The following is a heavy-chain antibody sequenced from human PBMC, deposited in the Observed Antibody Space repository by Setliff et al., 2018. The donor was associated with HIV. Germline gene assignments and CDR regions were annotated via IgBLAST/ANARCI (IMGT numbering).Heavy chain of an antibody. Sequence: GASVKVSCKASGYSLTSYSINWVRQAPGQGLEWMGCINCNAGNPTYAHGFTGRFVFSVDTSVSTAYLQISSLKAEDTAMYYCARGCNGGNCYHGSGWFDPWGQGTLVTVSS. V-gene: IGHV7-4-1*02. CDR1: GYSLTSYS. CDR2: INCNAGNP. J-gene: IGHJ5*02. CDR3: ARGCNGGNCYHGSGWFDP. D-gene: IGHD2-15*01.